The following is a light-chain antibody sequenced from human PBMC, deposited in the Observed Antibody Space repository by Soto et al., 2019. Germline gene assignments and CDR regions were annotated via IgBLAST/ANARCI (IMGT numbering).Light chain of an antibody. J-gene: IGLJ2*01. Sequence: QSALTQPASVSGSPGQSITISCTGTSCDVGSYNLVSWYQQHPGKAPKLMIYEVSKRPSGVSNRFSGSKSGNTASLTISGLQAEDEADYYCCSYAGSSTVVFGGGTQLTVL. CDR3: CSYAGSSTVV. CDR1: SCDVGSYNL. CDR2: EVS. V-gene: IGLV2-23*02.